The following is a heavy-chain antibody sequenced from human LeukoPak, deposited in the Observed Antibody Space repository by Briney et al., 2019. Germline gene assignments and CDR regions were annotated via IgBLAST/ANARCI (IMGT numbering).Heavy chain of an antibody. J-gene: IGHJ6*03. CDR3: ATRSLVTTFYYYYMDV. D-gene: IGHD4-17*01. CDR1: GGTFSSYA. V-gene: IGHV1-69*05. CDR2: IIPIFGTA. Sequence: SVKVSCKASGGTFSSYAISWVRQAPGQGLEWMGGIIPIFGTANYAQKFQGRVTITTDESTSTAYMELSSLRSEDTAVYYCATRSLVTTFYYYYMDVWGKGTTVTVSS.